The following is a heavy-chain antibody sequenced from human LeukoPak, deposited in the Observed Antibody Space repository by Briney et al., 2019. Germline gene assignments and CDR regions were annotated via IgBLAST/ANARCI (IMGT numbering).Heavy chain of an antibody. J-gene: IGHJ6*02. Sequence: PSGTLSLTCAVYGGSFSGYYWSWIRQPPGKGLEWIGYIYYSGSTNYNPSLKSRVTISVDTSKNQFSLKLSSVTAADTAVYYCARRVSSGWPYYYYGMDVWGQGTTVTVSS. CDR1: GGSFSGYY. CDR3: ARRVSSGWPYYYYGMDV. D-gene: IGHD6-19*01. CDR2: IYYSGST. V-gene: IGHV4-59*08.